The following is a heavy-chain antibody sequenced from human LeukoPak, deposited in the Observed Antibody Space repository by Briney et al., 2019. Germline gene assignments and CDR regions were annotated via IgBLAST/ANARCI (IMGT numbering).Heavy chain of an antibody. CDR2: ISAYTGNT. J-gene: IGHJ4*02. Sequence: ASVKVSCKASGYTFTNYGISWVRQAPGQGLEWMGWISAYTGNTNYAQNFQGGVTMTTDTSTSTAFMELRSLRSDDTAVYYCARSGVGYFYDNTGYYPLDYWGQGTLVTDSS. V-gene: IGHV1-18*01. CDR3: ARSGVGYFYDNTGYYPLDY. D-gene: IGHD3-22*01. CDR1: GYTFTNYG.